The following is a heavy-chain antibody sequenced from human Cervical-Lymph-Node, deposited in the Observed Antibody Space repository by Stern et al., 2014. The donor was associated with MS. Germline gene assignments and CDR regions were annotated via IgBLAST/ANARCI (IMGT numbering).Heavy chain of an antibody. CDR2: IKQEGSEK. Sequence: EVQLVESGGGLVQPGGSLRLSCAASGFTFSSYWMSWVRQAPGKGLEWGANIKQEGSEKYYVDSVKGRFTISRDNAKNSLYLQMNSLRAEDTAVYYCAREGRSSSWYRMNYYYGMDVWGQGTTVTVSS. D-gene: IGHD6-13*01. V-gene: IGHV3-7*01. CDR3: AREGRSSSWYRMNYYYGMDV. J-gene: IGHJ6*02. CDR1: GFTFSSYW.